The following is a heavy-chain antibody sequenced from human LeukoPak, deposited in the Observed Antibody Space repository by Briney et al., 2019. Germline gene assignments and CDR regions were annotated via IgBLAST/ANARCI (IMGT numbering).Heavy chain of an antibody. CDR1: GASFSSGDQY. D-gene: IGHD3-22*01. V-gene: IGHV4-31*03. Sequence: SGTLSLTCTVSGASFSSGDQYWNWIRQSPGKGLEWIGSIHPSGMLYNNPSLGSRVTISIDTSKNQFSLNLSSVTAADTAVYFCSRGLDSRKLGYWGQGTLVTVSP. CDR3: SRGLDSRKLGY. J-gene: IGHJ4*02. CDR2: IHPSGML.